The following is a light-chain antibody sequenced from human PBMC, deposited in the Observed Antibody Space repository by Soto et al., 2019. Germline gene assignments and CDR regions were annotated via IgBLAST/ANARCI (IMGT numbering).Light chain of an antibody. CDR2: GVS. Sequence: EIVFTHALCTLSMPPDDIAKPSWSASQSLSSNYLAWYQQKPGQAPRLLIYGVSSRATGVPVSFSGSGSGTDFTLTISRLEPEDFAVYYCQQYVSEPVRFGQRTRLEIK. V-gene: IGKV3-20*01. CDR1: QSLSSNY. J-gene: IGKJ5*01. CDR3: QQYVSEPVR.